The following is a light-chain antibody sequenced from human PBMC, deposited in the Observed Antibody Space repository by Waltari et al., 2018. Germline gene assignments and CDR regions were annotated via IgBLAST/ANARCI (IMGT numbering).Light chain of an antibody. CDR3: QSWDTGINV. V-gene: IGLV4-69*01. Sequence: QLVLTQPPSASASLGASVKLTCTLNSGRTRYAIAWHQQQPETGPRFLMKLDSDGSHTQGDGIPDRFSGSSSGAERYLILSSLQSEDEADYYCQSWDTGINVFGGGTKLTVL. CDR1: SGRTRYA. CDR2: LDSDGSH. J-gene: IGLJ2*01.